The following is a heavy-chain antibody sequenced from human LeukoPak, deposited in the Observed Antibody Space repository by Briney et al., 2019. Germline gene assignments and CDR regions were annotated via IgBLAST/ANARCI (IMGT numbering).Heavy chain of an antibody. D-gene: IGHD3-22*01. J-gene: IGHJ4*02. CDR3: ARRLTNYYDSSGYYAD. Sequence: GSVEVSRKASGYTFTGYYMHWVRQAPGQGLEWMGWINPNSGGTNYAQKFQGRVTMTRDTSISTAYMEQSRLRSDDTALYYCARRLTNYYDSSGYYADWVQGTLVTVSS. CDR1: GYTFTGYY. CDR2: INPNSGGT. V-gene: IGHV1-2*02.